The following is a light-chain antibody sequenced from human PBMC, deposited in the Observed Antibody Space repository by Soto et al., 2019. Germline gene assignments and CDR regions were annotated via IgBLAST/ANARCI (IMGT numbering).Light chain of an antibody. V-gene: IGLV1-51*01. J-gene: IGLJ1*01. CDR1: SSNIGGNS. CDR2: DDN. CDR3: GSWDSRLSAYV. Sequence: QSVLTQPPSVSAAPGQKVTISCSGSSSNIGGNSVSWYQQLPETAPKLLIYDDNKRPSGIPDRFSGSKSGTSATLGITGFQTGDEADYYCGSWDSRLSAYVFGNGTKVTV.